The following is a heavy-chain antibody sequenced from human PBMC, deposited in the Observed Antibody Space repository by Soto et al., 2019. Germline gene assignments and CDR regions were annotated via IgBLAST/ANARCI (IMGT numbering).Heavy chain of an antibody. Sequence: GLSMRLSCAASGCTFSNYWGHWVRQAPGKGLMWVSRINSDGTTINYADSVEGRFTISRDNAKNTLFLQMNSLRVEDTAVYYCARAGWYRFDYWGQGTLVSVSS. D-gene: IGHD6-19*01. V-gene: IGHV3-74*01. CDR1: GCTFSNYW. CDR3: ARAGWYRFDY. CDR2: INSDGTTI. J-gene: IGHJ4*02.